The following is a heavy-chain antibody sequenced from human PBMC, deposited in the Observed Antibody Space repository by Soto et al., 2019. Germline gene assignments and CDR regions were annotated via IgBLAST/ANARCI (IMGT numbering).Heavy chain of an antibody. Sequence: VASVKVSCKASGYTFTNYGVTWVRQAPGQGLEWMGWISAYTGNPNYAQKFQGRVTMTIDTSTTTAYMDLRSLTSDDTAVYYCARVIPGAEAWFGPWGQGTLVTVSS. J-gene: IGHJ5*02. CDR2: ISAYTGNP. D-gene: IGHD2-2*01. CDR3: ARVIPGAEAWFGP. V-gene: IGHV1-18*01. CDR1: GYTFTNYG.